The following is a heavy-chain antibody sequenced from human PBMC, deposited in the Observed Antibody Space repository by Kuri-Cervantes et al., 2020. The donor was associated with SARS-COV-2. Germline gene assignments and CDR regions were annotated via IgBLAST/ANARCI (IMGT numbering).Heavy chain of an antibody. CDR3: ARVEKQLVRLDYYYYMDV. CDR1: GGSFSGYQ. D-gene: IGHD6-13*01. CDR2: VNDSGAT. V-gene: IGHV4-34*01. Sequence: GSLRLSCAVYGGSFSGYQWGWIRQTPGMGLEWIGQVNDSGATKYNPSLKSRVIVSMDKSKNQFSLKLSSVTAADTAVYYCARVEKQLVRLDYYYYMDVWGKGTTVTVSS. J-gene: IGHJ6*03.